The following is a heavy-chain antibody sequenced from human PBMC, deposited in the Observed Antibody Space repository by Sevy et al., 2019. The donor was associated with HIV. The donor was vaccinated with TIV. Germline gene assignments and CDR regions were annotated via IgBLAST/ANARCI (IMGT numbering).Heavy chain of an antibody. CDR3: ARYTSSSYWFFDL. CDR1: GGSINTHY. CDR2: IYYSGST. D-gene: IGHD6-6*01. J-gene: IGHJ2*01. Sequence: SETLSLTCTVSGGSINTHYWSWIRQSPGKGLEWIWYIYYSGSTNYNPSLKSRVTISLDTANNQFSLEMTSVTAADTAVYYCARYTSSSYWFFDLWGRGTQVTVSS. V-gene: IGHV4-59*11.